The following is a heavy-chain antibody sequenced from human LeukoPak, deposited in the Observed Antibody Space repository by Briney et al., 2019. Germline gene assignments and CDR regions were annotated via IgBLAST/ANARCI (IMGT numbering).Heavy chain of an antibody. CDR2: IYTSGTT. J-gene: IGHJ4*02. CDR3: ARDRGSGIDY. CDR1: GGSISSYF. Sequence: SETLSLTCTVSGGSISSYFWSWIRQPAGKGLEWVGRIYTSGTTSYNASLKSRVTMSVDTSKNQFSLKLSSVTTADTAVYYCARDRGSGIDYWGQGTLVTVSS. D-gene: IGHD3-10*01. V-gene: IGHV4-4*07.